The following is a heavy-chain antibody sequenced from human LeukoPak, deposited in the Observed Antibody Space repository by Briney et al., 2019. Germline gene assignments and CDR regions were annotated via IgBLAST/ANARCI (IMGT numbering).Heavy chain of an antibody. J-gene: IGHJ3*01. CDR2: ISDIGTTQ. CDR1: GFTFRSCE. V-gene: IGHV3-48*03. CDR3: ARDRSKVTAYDDALDF. Sequence: GGSLRLSCAASGFTFRSCEFNWVRQAPGKGLEWVSYISDIGTTQHYADSVKGRFIISRDNAKNSLYLQMNSLTAEDTAVYYCARDRSKVTAYDDALDFWGQGPMVIVSS. D-gene: IGHD2-21*02.